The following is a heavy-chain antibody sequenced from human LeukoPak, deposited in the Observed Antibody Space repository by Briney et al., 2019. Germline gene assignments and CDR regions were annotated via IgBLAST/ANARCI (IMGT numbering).Heavy chain of an antibody. V-gene: IGHV1-2*06. D-gene: IGHD5/OR15-5a*01. CDR3: ARSTTFKINGLDV. CDR1: GYTFTGYY. Sequence: ASVKVSCKASGYTFTGYYVHWVRQAPGQGLEWMDRINPNSGDTNYAQKFQGRVTMTRDTSISTAYMELSRLRSDDTAVYYCARSTTFKINGLDVWGQGTTVTVSS. CDR2: INPNSGDT. J-gene: IGHJ6*02.